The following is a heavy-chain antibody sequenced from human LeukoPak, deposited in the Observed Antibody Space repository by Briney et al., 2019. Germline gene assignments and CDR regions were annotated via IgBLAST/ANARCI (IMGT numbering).Heavy chain of an antibody. CDR1: GLTFSDYS. CDR2: INPTRTST. Sequence: GGSLRLSCVASGLTFSDYSINWVRRAPGKGLEWVSPINPTRTSTYYADAVRGRFTISRENAKNSLYLQMDSLRAEDTAVYYCVRLRRNSDRSYYYYYYDSWGQGILVTVSS. V-gene: IGHV3-21*01. J-gene: IGHJ5*01. D-gene: IGHD3-10*01. CDR3: VRLRRNSDRSYYYYYYDS.